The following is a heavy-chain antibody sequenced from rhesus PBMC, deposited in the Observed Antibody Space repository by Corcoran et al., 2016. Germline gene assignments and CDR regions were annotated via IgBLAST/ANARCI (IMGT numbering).Heavy chain of an antibody. CDR2: IYGRGSSN. CDR3: ARQGIAAAGFFDY. J-gene: IGHJ4*01. D-gene: IGHD6-25*01. V-gene: IGHV4S11*01. CDR1: GGSISSNY. Sequence: QVQLQESGPGLVKPLETLSLTCAVSGGSISSNYWSWIRQAPGKGLELIGYIYGRGSSNNYNPSLKSRVHLSVDTSKNQLSLKLSSVTAADTAVYYCARQGIAAAGFFDYWGQGVLVTVSS.